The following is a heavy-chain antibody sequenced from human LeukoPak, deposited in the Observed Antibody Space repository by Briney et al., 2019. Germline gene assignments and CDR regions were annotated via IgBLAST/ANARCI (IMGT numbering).Heavy chain of an antibody. Sequence: SETLSLTCTVSGGSISSYYWSWIRQPPGKGLEWIGYIYYSGSTNYNPSLKSQVTISVDTSKSQFSLKLSSVTAADTAVYYCARVLVGATTGYFDYWGQGTLVTVSS. CDR1: GGSISSYY. CDR2: IYYSGST. D-gene: IGHD1-26*01. J-gene: IGHJ4*02. V-gene: IGHV4-59*08. CDR3: ARVLVGATTGYFDY.